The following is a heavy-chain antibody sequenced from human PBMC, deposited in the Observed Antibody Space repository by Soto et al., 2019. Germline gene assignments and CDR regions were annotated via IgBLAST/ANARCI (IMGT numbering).Heavy chain of an antibody. J-gene: IGHJ3*02. CDR3: AKVPGSGGSGAALAAFDI. V-gene: IGHV3-30*18. Sequence: PGGALRLSCAASGFTFISYGMHWVRQAPGKGLEWVAVISYDGSNKYYADSVKGRFTISRDNSKNTLYLQMNSLRAEDTAVYYCAKVPGSGGSGAALAAFDIWGQRTMVTVSS. D-gene: IGHD2-15*01. CDR2: ISYDGSNK. CDR1: GFTFISYG.